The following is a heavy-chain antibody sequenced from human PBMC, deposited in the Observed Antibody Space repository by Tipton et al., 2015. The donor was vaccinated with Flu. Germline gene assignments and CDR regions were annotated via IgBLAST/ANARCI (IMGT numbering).Heavy chain of an antibody. V-gene: IGHV4-38-2*01. CDR2: VSRTGST. D-gene: IGHD4-11*01. CDR3: ARRDYSNYVSDPKSWFDP. CDR1: GYSIRSSNYY. Sequence: TLSLTCVVSGYSIRSSNYYWAWIRQFPGKGLEWIGTVSRTGSTIYNPSLKSRVTISIDTSKNQFSLNMRSVTAADMAVYYCARRDYSNYVSDPKSWFDPWGQGTLVAVSS. J-gene: IGHJ5*02.